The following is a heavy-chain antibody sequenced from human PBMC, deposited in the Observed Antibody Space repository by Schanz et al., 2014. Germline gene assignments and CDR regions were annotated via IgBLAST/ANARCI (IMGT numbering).Heavy chain of an antibody. D-gene: IGHD6-19*01. J-gene: IGHJ6*03. CDR3: ARDHQWLARYYMDV. Sequence: QVQLVESGGGLVKPGGSLRLSCAASGFTFSDYYMTWMRQAPGKGLEWISYISNSGTYTKYADSVKGRFVISRDNARSSLFLQMNSLSAEDTAVYYCARDHQWLARYYMDVWGKGTTVTVSS. CDR1: GFTFSDYY. CDR2: ISNSGTYT. V-gene: IGHV3-11*06.